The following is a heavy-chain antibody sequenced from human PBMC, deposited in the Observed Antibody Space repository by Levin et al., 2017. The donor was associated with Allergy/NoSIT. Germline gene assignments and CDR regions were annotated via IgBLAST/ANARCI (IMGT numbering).Heavy chain of an antibody. J-gene: IGHJ6*02. CDR3: ASRGDMDA. CDR2: ITSDGNNK. Sequence: RGESLKISCEASGLSFSSFGMHWVRQAPGKGLEWVALITSDGNNKYLADSVKGRFSISRDNSKNTLYLQMNSLRPEDMAVYYCASRGDMDAWGQGTTVTVSS. V-gene: IGHV3-30*03. CDR1: GLSFSSFG.